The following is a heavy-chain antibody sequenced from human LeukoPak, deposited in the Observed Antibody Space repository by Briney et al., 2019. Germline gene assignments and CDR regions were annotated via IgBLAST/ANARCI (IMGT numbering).Heavy chain of an antibody. CDR3: AKDGSAYYDFWSASYTGPRNGDYFDF. Sequence: GGTLRLSCAPSGFSSDDYAMHWVRQVPGKGLEWVSLIRGDGGRTYYTDPVKGRFIISRDNRKRSLYLQMNSLRIEDTVLYYCAKDGSAYYDFWSASYTGPRNGDYFDFWGQGALVTV. D-gene: IGHD3-3*01. J-gene: IGHJ4*02. CDR2: IRGDGGRT. V-gene: IGHV3-43*02. CDR1: GFSSDDYA.